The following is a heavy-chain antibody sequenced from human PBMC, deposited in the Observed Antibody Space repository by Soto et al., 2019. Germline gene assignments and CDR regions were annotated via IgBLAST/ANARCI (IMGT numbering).Heavy chain of an antibody. D-gene: IGHD1-26*01. J-gene: IGHJ4*02. V-gene: IGHV3-66*02. CDR1: GFTVSNNY. CDR2: IYSGGRT. Sequence: GGSLRLSCAASGFTVSNNYMSWVRQAPGKGLECVSIIYSGGRTFYLDSVKGRFTISRDNFKKVVYLHLSGLRVEDTAIYYCAKDWVGGSNNYKLDYWGQGTAVTVSS. CDR3: AKDWVGGSNNYKLDY.